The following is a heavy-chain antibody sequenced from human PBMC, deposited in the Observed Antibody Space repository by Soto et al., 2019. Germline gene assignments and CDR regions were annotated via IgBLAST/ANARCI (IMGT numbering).Heavy chain of an antibody. V-gene: IGHV3-9*01. CDR2: ISWNSGSI. Sequence: PGRSLTLTSAASGFTFDDYAMHWVRQAPGKGLEWVSGISWNSGSIGYADSVKGRFTISRDNAKNSLYLQMNSLRAEDTALYYCAKICHGYVVYYFDYWGEGTLVTVS. D-gene: IGHD2-2*01. J-gene: IGHJ4*02. CDR1: GFTFDDYA. CDR3: AKICHGYVVYYFDY.